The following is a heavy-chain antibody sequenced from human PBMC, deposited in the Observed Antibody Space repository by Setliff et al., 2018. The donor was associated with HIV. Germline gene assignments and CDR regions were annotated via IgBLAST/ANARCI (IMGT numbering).Heavy chain of an antibody. V-gene: IGHV4-59*08. CDR1: GGSISGYY. CDR2: VYDTGST. J-gene: IGHJ3*02. D-gene: IGHD3-16*01. CDR3: ASPRSLLVWYDAFDI. Sequence: SETLSLTCTVSGGSISGYYWSWIRQPPGKGLEWIGYVYDTGSTNYNPSLKSRVTISVDTSKNQFSLKLTAVTAADTAVYYCASPRSLLVWYDAFDIWGQGTMVTVSS.